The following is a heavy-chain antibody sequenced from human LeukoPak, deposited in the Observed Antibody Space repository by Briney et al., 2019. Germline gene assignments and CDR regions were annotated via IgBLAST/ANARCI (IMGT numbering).Heavy chain of an antibody. CDR2: IYSGGST. J-gene: IGHJ4*02. D-gene: IGHD6-19*01. CDR1: GFTVSSNY. V-gene: IGHV3-53*01. CDR3: ARLKANRSGWYYFDY. Sequence: GGSLRLSCAASGFTVSSNYMSWVRQAPGKGLEWVSVIYSGGSTYYADSVKGRFTISRDNSKNTLSLQMNSLRAEDTAVYYCARLKANRSGWYYFDYWGQGTLVTVSS.